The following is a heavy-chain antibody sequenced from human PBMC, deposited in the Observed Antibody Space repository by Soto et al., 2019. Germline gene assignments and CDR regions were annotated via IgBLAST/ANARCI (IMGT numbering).Heavy chain of an antibody. CDR1: GYTFTGYY. Sequence: ASVKVSCKASGYTFTGYYMHWVRQAPGQGLEWMGWINPISGGTNYAQKFQGWVTMTRDTSISTAYMELSRLRSDDTAVYYCARVHDFWSGYYAFDIWGQGTMVTVSS. CDR3: ARVHDFWSGYYAFDI. J-gene: IGHJ3*02. CDR2: INPISGGT. D-gene: IGHD3-3*01. V-gene: IGHV1-2*04.